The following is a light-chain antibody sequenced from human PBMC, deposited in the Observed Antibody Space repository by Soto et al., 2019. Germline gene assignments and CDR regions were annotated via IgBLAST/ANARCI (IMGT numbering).Light chain of an antibody. V-gene: IGLV2-23*02. CDR1: SSDVGSYNL. CDR3: CSYAGSSNLV. Sequence: QSALTQPASVSGSPGQSITISCTGTSSDVGSYNLVSWYQQHPGKAPILMIYEVSKRPSGVSNRFSGSKSGNTASLTISGLQAEDEADYYCCSYAGSSNLVFGGGPKVTVL. CDR2: EVS. J-gene: IGLJ2*01.